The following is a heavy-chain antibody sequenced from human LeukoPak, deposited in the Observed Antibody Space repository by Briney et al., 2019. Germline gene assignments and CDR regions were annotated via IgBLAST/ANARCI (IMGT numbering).Heavy chain of an antibody. CDR3: VRGHNGGPFDH. Sequence: GGSLRLSCAASGFTFSSYWMTWVRQPPGKGLEWVSGIVKSGGSTGYADSVNGRFTISRDNAKNSLYLQMNSLRADDTALYYCVRGHNGGPFDHWGQGTLVTVSS. J-gene: IGHJ4*02. V-gene: IGHV3-20*04. CDR2: IVKSGGST. CDR1: GFTFSSYW. D-gene: IGHD2-8*01.